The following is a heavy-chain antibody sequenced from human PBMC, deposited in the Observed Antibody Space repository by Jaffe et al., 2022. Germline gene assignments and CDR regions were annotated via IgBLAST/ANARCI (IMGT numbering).Heavy chain of an antibody. V-gene: IGHV4-39*01. D-gene: IGHD1-26*01. CDR2: VYYSGST. J-gene: IGHJ3*02. Sequence: QVQLQESGPGLVKPSETLSLTCTVSGGSTSSHSYYWGWIRQPPGMGLEWIGIVYYSGSTYYNPSLKSRVTISIDTSKNQFSLELTSVTAADTAVYFCARRESAGSHQNVFDIWGQGTRVTVSS. CDR1: GGSTSSHSYY. CDR3: ARRESAGSHQNVFDI.